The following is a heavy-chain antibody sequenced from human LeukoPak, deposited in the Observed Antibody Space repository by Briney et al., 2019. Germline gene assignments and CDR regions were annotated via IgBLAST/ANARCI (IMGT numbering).Heavy chain of an antibody. D-gene: IGHD5-12*01. Sequence: ASVKVSCKASGYTFTGYYMHWVRQAPGQGLEWMGWINPNSGGTNYAQKFQGRVTMTRDTSISTAYMELSRLRSDDTAVYYCASLELSVAKIIDDAFDIWGQGTMVTVSS. V-gene: IGHV1-2*02. CDR3: ASLELSVAKIIDDAFDI. CDR1: GYTFTGYY. J-gene: IGHJ3*02. CDR2: INPNSGGT.